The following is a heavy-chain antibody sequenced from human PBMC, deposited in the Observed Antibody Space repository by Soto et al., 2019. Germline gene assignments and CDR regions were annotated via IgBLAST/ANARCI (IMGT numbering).Heavy chain of an antibody. CDR3: AREEPYYYDSSGYKSDAFDI. CDR1: VGTLSSYA. J-gene: IGHJ3*02. CDR2: IIPIFGTA. Sequence: SVKVSCKAFVGTLSSYAIIWVRQAPGQGPEWTGGIIPIFGTANYAQKFQGRVTITADESTSTAYMELSSLRSEDTAVYYCAREEPYYYDSSGYKSDAFDIWGQGTMVTVSS. V-gene: IGHV1-69*13. D-gene: IGHD3-22*01.